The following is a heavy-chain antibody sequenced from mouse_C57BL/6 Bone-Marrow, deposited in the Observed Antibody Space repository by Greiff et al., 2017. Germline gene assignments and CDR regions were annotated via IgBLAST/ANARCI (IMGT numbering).Heavy chain of an antibody. V-gene: IGHV1-63*01. J-gene: IGHJ1*03. D-gene: IGHD2-3*01. CDR3: ARSWDGYYFYWYFDV. CDR1: GYTFTNYW. Sequence: VQLQQSGAELVRPGTSVKMSCKASGYTFTNYWIGWAKQRPGHGLEWIGDIYPGGGYTNYNEKFKGKATLTADKSSSTAYMQFSSLTSEDSAIYYCARSWDGYYFYWYFDVWGTGTTVTVSS. CDR2: IYPGGGYT.